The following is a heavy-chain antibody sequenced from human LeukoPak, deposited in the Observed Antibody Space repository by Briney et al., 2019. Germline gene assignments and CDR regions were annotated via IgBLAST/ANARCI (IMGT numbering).Heavy chain of an antibody. D-gene: IGHD3-16*01. CDR1: GFTFNTAW. CDR2: IYSDGSAT. Sequence: GGALRLSCAASGFTFNTAWMRWGRQAPGEGLGWVSRIYSDGSATTYAEFVKGRFTISRDNAKNTRYLQMSSLRIEDTAVYYCATDSGHSFSYWGQGTKVTVSA. CDR3: ATDSGHSFSY. J-gene: IGHJ3*01. V-gene: IGHV3-74*03.